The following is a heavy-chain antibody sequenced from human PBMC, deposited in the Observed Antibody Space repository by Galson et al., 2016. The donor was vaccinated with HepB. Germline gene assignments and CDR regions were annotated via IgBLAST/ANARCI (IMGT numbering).Heavy chain of an antibody. Sequence: SLRLSYAASGFTFSTHSMSWVRQAPGKGLVWISYISSSSHIIYYADSVRGRVTISRDNAKNSLFLQMNSLRDEDTAVYYCARGPGSGNYYSSELDYWGQGILVTVSS. J-gene: IGHJ4*02. CDR1: GFTFSTHS. CDR3: ARGPGSGNYYSSELDY. D-gene: IGHD3-10*01. CDR2: ISSSSHII. V-gene: IGHV3-48*02.